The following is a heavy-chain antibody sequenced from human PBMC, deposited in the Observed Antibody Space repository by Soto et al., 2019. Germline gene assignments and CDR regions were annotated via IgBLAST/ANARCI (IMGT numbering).Heavy chain of an antibody. CDR3: ARDVYSRSWDGAFDN. CDR2: ISSSSSYI. Sequence: GVSLRLSCSASGFTFSSYSMNWVRQAPGKGLEWVSSISSSSSYIYYADSVKGRFTISRDNAKNSLYLQMNSLRAEDTAVYYCARDVYSRSWDGAFDNWGKGTMFTVSS. J-gene: IGHJ3*02. CDR1: GFTFSSYS. V-gene: IGHV3-21*01. D-gene: IGHD6-13*01.